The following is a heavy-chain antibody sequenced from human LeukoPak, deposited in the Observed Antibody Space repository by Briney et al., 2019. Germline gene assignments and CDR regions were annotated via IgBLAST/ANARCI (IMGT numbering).Heavy chain of an antibody. Sequence: GGSLRLSCAASGFTFSSYWMHWVRQAPGKGLVWVSRINSDGSSTSYADSVKGRFTISRDNAKNTLYLQMNSLRAEDTAAYYCARDDGWLGWFDPWGQGTLVTVSS. CDR3: ARDDGWLGWFDP. CDR1: GFTFSSYW. D-gene: IGHD6-19*01. CDR2: INSDGSST. J-gene: IGHJ5*02. V-gene: IGHV3-74*01.